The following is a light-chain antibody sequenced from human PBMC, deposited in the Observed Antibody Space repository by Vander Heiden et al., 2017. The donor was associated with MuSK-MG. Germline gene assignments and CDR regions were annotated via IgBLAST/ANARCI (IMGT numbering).Light chain of an antibody. CDR2: DVS. J-gene: IGLJ3*02. Sequence: QSALTQPASVSGSPGQSITISCTGTSSDVGGYNYVSWYQQHPGKAPKLMIDDVSNRPSGVSNRLSGSKSGNTASLTISGLQAEDEADYYCSSYTSSSTRVFGGGTKLTVL. V-gene: IGLV2-14*01. CDR1: SSDVGGYNY. CDR3: SSYTSSSTRV.